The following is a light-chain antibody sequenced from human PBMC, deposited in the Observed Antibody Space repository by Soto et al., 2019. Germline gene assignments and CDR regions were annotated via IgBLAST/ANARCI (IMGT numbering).Light chain of an antibody. Sequence: DIQMTQRASALSASVGDRVTITCRASQSISSWLAWYQQKPGKAPKLLIYEASTLERGVPSRFGGSGSGTEFTLTISSPQSDDFGTYYCPQSNAYFWPFGQGTKVDIK. CDR2: EAS. CDR3: PQSNAYFWP. CDR1: QSISSW. J-gene: IGKJ1*01. V-gene: IGKV1-5*03.